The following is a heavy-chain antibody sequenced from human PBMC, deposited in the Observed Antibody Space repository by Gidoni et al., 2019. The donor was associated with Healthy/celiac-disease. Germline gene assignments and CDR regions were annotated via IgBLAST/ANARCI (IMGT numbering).Heavy chain of an antibody. CDR2: IIPILGIA. CDR1: GGTFSSYA. Sequence: QVQLVQSGAEVKKPGSSVKVSCKASGGTFSSYAISWVRQAPGQGLEWMGRIIPILGIANYAQKFQGRVTITADKSTSTAYMELSSLRSEDTAVYYCARVGGSGSPNLYYHYGMDVWGQGTTVTVSS. CDR3: ARVGGSGSPNLYYHYGMDV. V-gene: IGHV1-69*09. D-gene: IGHD3-10*01. J-gene: IGHJ6*02.